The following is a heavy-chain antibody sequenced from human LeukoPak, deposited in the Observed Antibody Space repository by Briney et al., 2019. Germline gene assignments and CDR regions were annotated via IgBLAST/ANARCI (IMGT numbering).Heavy chain of an antibody. Sequence: GGSLRLSCEGSAFIFSGHWMNWVRQTPGKGLEWVASIKEDGSERQYVDSVKGRFSISRDNAKNSLYLQMNSLRDEDTAVYYCARGAIWGGDYFDYWGQGTLVTVSS. CDR3: ARGAIWGGDYFDY. CDR1: AFIFSGHW. D-gene: IGHD7-27*01. CDR2: IKEDGSER. V-gene: IGHV3-7*01. J-gene: IGHJ4*02.